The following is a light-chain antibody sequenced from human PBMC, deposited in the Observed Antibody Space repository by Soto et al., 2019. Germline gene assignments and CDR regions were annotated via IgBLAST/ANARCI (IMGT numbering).Light chain of an antibody. CDR3: QHDYNLLT. V-gene: IGKV3D-7*01. CDR2: GAS. CDR1: QTVSSSS. J-gene: IGKJ4*01. Sequence: EIVMTQSPATLSVSPGERSALSCRASQTVSSSSLTWCQQKPGQAPGLLIYGASTRATAIPARFSGSGSGTDFTLTVSSLQPEDFAVYYCQHDYNLLTFGGGTKVDNK.